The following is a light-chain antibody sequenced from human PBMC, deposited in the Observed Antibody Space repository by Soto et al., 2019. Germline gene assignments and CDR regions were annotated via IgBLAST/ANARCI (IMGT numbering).Light chain of an antibody. V-gene: IGKV3-11*01. CDR1: QGVSTY. CDR2: DAS. Sequence: EIVLTQSPATLSVSPGERATLSCRASQGVSTYLAWYQQKPGQAPRLLIYDASSRDTGVPSRFSGSGSGTDFTLTISSLEPEDFAVYYCQQRSSWPSTFGGGTKVEIK. CDR3: QQRSSWPST. J-gene: IGKJ4*01.